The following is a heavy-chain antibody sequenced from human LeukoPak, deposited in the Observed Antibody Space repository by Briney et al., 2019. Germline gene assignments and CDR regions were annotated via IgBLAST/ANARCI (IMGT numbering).Heavy chain of an antibody. J-gene: IGHJ3*02. CDR3: ARHPGYYDSSGYYVSAFDI. CDR2: IYYSGST. V-gene: IGHV4-39*01. CDR1: GGSISSSSYY. D-gene: IGHD3-22*01. Sequence: SETLTLTCTVSGGSISSSSYYWGWIRQPPGKGLEWIGSIYYSGSTYFNPSLKSRVTMSVDTSKNHFSLKLTSVTAADTAVYYCARHPGYYDSSGYYVSAFDIWGQGTMVTVSS.